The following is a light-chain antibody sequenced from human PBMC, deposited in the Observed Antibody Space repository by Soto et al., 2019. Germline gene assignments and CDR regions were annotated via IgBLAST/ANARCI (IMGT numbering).Light chain of an antibody. CDR1: QSVSNNW. CDR3: QQYGRSPYT. J-gene: IGKJ2*01. CDR2: GAS. Sequence: EVVLTQSPGTPSLSPGERATLSCRASQSVSNNWLAWYQQKPGQAPRLLIYGASSRPGGIPDKFSGSGSGTAFTLTINRLEPEDFAVYYCQQYGRSPYTFGQGTKVEI. V-gene: IGKV3-20*01.